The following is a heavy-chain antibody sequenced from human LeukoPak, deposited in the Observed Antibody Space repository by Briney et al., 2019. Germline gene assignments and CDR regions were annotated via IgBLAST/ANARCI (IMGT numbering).Heavy chain of an antibody. D-gene: IGHD2-8*01. Sequence: SETLSLTCGVSGGSTSNTNWWSWVRQAPGQGLEWIGEISLTGLTHYNPSLESRVTVSLDKSKNQLSLNLTSVTAADTAVYYCSRENGAFSPFGYWGQGTLVTVLS. CDR1: GGSTSNTNW. CDR2: ISLTGLT. CDR3: SRENGAFSPFGY. V-gene: IGHV4-4*02. J-gene: IGHJ4*02.